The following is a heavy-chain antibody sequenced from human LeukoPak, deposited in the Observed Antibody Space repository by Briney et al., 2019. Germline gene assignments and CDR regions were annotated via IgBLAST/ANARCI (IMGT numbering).Heavy chain of an antibody. J-gene: IGHJ6*04. CDR2: ISTYNANT. V-gene: IGHV1-18*04. Sequence: GASVNVSCKASAYTFTSYGISWVRQAPGQGLEWMGWISTYNANTNYAQKLQGRVTMTTDTSTSTAYMELRSLRSDDTAVYYCAREVRYYDILTGYLGGGYYYYGMDVWGKGTTVTVSS. D-gene: IGHD3-9*01. CDR3: AREVRYYDILTGYLGGGYYYYGMDV. CDR1: AYTFTSYG.